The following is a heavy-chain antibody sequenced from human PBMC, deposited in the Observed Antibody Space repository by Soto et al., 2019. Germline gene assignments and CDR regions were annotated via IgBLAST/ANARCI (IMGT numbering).Heavy chain of an antibody. V-gene: IGHV1-8*02. J-gene: IGHJ5*01. CDR1: GYTFNNYD. Sequence: ASVKVSCKASGYTFNNYDIHWVRQAPGHGLEWMGWMNPNSGNTGYAQNFRGRVTMTQNTAIGAAYMELSSLRSDDTATYYCTRAYGAETFDFWGQGTRVTVSS. D-gene: IGHD3-10*01. CDR2: MNPNSGNT. CDR3: TRAYGAETFDF.